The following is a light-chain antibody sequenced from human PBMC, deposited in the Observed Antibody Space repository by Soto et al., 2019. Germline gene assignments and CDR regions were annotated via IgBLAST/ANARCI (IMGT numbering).Light chain of an antibody. CDR1: QSISSW. CDR2: DAS. V-gene: IGKV1-5*01. J-gene: IGKJ1*01. CDR3: QQYNSYSWT. Sequence: DIQMTQSPSPLSASLGDRFTITCRASQSISSWLAWYQQKPGKAPKLLIYDASSLESGVPSRFSGSGSGTEFTLTISSLQPDDFATYYCQQYNSYSWTFGQGSKVDIK.